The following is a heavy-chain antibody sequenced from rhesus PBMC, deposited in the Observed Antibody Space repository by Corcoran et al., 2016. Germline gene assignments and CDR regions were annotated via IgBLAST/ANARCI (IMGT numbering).Heavy chain of an antibody. Sequence: EVQLVETGGGLVQPGGSLRLSCSASGFTFSSYAMHWVRQAPGKGLEWVSGISSGGSTYYADSVKGRFTISRDNSKNTLSLQMNSLRAEDTAVYSCAKEGGSWDNSLDVWGRGVLVTVSS. CDR1: GFTFSSYA. J-gene: IGHJ5-2*02. D-gene: IGHD6-25*01. CDR2: ISSGGST. CDR3: AKEGGSWDNSLDV. V-gene: IGHV3S5*01.